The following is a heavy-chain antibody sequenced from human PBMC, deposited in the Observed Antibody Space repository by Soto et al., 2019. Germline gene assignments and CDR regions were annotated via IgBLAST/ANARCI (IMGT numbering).Heavy chain of an antibody. D-gene: IGHD3-3*01. Sequence: GGSLRLSCAASGCTFSSYSMNWVRQAPGKGLEWVSSISSSSSYIYYADSVKGRFTISRDNAKNSLYLQMNSLRAEDTAVYYCARDRQYLTYYDFWSGYYKDAFDIWGQGTMVTVSS. J-gene: IGHJ3*02. V-gene: IGHV3-21*01. CDR3: ARDRQYLTYYDFWSGYYKDAFDI. CDR2: ISSSSSYI. CDR1: GCTFSSYS.